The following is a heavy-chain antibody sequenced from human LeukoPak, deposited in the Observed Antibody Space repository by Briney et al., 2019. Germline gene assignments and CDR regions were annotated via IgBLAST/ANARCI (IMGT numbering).Heavy chain of an antibody. V-gene: IGHV1-69*13. J-gene: IGHJ6*02. Sequence: SVKVSCKASGGTFSSYAVSWVRQAPGQGLEWMGGIIPIFGTANYAQKFQGRVTITADESTSTAYMELSSLRSEDTAVYYCARDDQARRPYYYGMDVWGQGTTVTVSS. CDR1: GGTFSSYA. CDR3: ARDDQARRPYYYGMDV. CDR2: IIPIFGTA.